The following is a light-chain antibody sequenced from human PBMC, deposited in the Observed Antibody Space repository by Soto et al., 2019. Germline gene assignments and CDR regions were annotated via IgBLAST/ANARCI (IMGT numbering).Light chain of an antibody. Sequence: QSALTQPASVSGSPGQSITISCTGTSSDVGSYNLASWYQQNPGKAPKLMIYEASKRPSGVSNRFSGSKSGNTASLTISGLQAEDEADYYCCSYAGSSSVVFGGGTQLTVL. V-gene: IGLV2-23*01. CDR2: EAS. J-gene: IGLJ2*01. CDR3: CSYAGSSSVV. CDR1: SSDVGSYNL.